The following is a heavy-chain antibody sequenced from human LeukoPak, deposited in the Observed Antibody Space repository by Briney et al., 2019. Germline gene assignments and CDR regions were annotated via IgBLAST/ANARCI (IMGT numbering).Heavy chain of an antibody. D-gene: IGHD3-10*01. Sequence: AGGSLRLSCAASGFIFSNYLMSWVRQFPGKRLEWVANIKQDGSKKNYVDSVRGRFTISRDNAKNSLYLQMDSLRVEDSAVYYCAGRSGSFDYWGQGALVTVSS. CDR1: GFIFSNYL. V-gene: IGHV3-7*01. CDR2: IKQDGSKK. J-gene: IGHJ4*02. CDR3: AGRSGSFDY.